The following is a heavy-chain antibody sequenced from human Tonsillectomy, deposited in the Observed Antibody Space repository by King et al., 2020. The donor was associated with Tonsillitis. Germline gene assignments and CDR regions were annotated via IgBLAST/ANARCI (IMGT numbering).Heavy chain of an antibody. CDR1: GGSIRDFH. CDR3: ARHEYGLCYAY. J-gene: IGHJ4*02. Sequence: VQLQESGPGLVKASETLSLTCTVSGGSIRDFHWRWLRQSPEKGLEFLASIFHTGSPTYNPTLRSRVTISIDMSKEQFSLKLNSVTAADTALYFCARHEYGLCYAYWRRGTLVTVPS. CDR2: IFHTGSP. V-gene: IGHV4-59*08. D-gene: IGHD2-2*01.